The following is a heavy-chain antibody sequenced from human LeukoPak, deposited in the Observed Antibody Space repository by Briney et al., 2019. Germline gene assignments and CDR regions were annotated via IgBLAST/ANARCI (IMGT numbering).Heavy chain of an antibody. D-gene: IGHD3-22*01. V-gene: IGHV3-15*01. CDR1: GFTFSNAW. Sequence: GGSLRLSCAASGFTFSNAWMSWVRQAPGKGLEWVGRIKSKTDGGTTDYAAPVKGRFTISRDDSKNTLYLQMNSLKTEDTAVYYCTTDSYYYDSSGLGLVDYWGQGTLVTVYS. CDR2: IKSKTDGGTT. J-gene: IGHJ4*02. CDR3: TTDSYYYDSSGLGLVDY.